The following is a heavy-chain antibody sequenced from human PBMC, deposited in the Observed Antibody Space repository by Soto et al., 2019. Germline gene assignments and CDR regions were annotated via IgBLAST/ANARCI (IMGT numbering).Heavy chain of an antibody. CDR1: GGSFSGYY. J-gene: IGHJ4*02. V-gene: IGHV4-34*01. CDR2: INHSGST. Sequence: QVQLQQWGAGLLKPSETLSLTCAVYGGSFSGYYWTWIRQPPGSGLEWIGEINHSGSTNYNPSLKRLVTISVDASKHQLPLKLTSVTAADTAVYYCARDKITSLFDYWGQGTLVTVSS. D-gene: IGHD3-10*01. CDR3: ARDKITSLFDY.